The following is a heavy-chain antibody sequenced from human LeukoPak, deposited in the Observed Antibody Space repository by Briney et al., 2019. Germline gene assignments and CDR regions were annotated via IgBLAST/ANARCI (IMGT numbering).Heavy chain of an antibody. CDR1: GGSISSGDYS. CDR2: IFHTGSP. J-gene: IGHJ4*02. V-gene: IGHV4-30-2*01. CDR3: ARVVGAAADALDY. D-gene: IGHD6-13*01. Sequence: PSETLSLTCTVSGGSISSGDYSWSWIRQPPGLDLEWIGSIFHTGSPYYNPSLKRRVSISVDRSRNQFSLELISVTAADTAVYYCARVVGAAADALDYWGQGTLVTVSS.